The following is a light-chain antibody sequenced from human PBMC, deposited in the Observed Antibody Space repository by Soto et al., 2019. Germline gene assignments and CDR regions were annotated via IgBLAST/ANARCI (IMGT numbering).Light chain of an antibody. CDR2: DFT. CDR1: SSDVGGYNF. Sequence: QSALTQPPSASGSPGQSVTISCTGTSSDVGGYNFVSWYQQHPGKAPKLIIYDFTRRPSGVPDRFSGSKSGDTASLAVSGLQTEDEADYYCSSYVGSNVVFGGGTQLTVL. V-gene: IGLV2-8*01. J-gene: IGLJ2*01. CDR3: SSYVGSNVV.